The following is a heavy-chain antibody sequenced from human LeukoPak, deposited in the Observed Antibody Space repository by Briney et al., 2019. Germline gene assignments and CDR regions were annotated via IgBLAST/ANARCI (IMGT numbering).Heavy chain of an antibody. V-gene: IGHV4-31*03. J-gene: IGHJ4*02. CDR1: GGSISSGGYY. D-gene: IGHD6-13*01. CDR3: ARSTIAAAIDY. CDR2: IYYSGST. Sequence: PSETLSLTCTVSGGSISSGGYYWSWIRQHPGKGLEWIGYIYYSGSTYYNPSLKSRVTISVDRSKNQFSLKLSSVTAADTAVYYCARSTIAAAIDYWGQGTLVTVSS.